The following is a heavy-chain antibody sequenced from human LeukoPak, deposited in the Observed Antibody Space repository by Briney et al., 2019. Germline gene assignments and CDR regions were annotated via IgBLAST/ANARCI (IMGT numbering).Heavy chain of an antibody. Sequence: GGSLRLSCAAPGFTFTGYGVNWVRQAPGKGLEWVSYISSGSSTIYYADSVKGRFTISRDNAKNSLYLQMNSLRAEDTAVYYCARSEWELLGDYWGQGTLVTVSS. D-gene: IGHD1-26*01. V-gene: IGHV3-48*04. J-gene: IGHJ4*02. CDR3: ARSEWELLGDY. CDR2: ISSGSSTI. CDR1: GFTFTGYG.